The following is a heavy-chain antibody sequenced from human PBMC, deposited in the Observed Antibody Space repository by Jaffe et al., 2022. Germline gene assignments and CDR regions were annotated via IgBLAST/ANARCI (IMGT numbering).Heavy chain of an antibody. CDR3: ARHCIGHRCHYY. CDR1: GESITSDW. CDR2: IYHSGNT. V-gene: IGHV4-4*02. J-gene: IGHJ4*02. D-gene: IGHD2-15*01. Sequence: QVQLQESGPGLVKPSGTLSLTCAVSGESITSDWWSWVRQPPGKGLEWIGEIYHSGNTNYNPSLKSRVTLSLDKSQNQVSLKLSSVTAADTAVYFCARHCIGHRCHYYWGQGTLVTVSS.